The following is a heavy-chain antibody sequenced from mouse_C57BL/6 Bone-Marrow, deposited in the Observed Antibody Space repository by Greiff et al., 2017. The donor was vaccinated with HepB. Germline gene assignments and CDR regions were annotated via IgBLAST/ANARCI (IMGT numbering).Heavy chain of an antibody. CDR1: GFNIKDDY. J-gene: IGHJ3*01. V-gene: IGHV14-4*01. Sequence: EVQLQQSGAELVRPGASVKLSCTASGFNIKDDYMHWVKQRPEQGLEWIGWIDPENGDTEYASKFQGKATIPADTSSNTAYLQLSSLTSEDTAVYYCTKGYYGSSLFAYWGQGTLVTVSA. D-gene: IGHD1-1*01. CDR2: IDPENGDT. CDR3: TKGYYGSSLFAY.